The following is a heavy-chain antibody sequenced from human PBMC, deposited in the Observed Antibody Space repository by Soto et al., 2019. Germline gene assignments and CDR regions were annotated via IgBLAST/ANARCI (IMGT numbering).Heavy chain of an antibody. Sequence: PSETLSLTCTVSGGSISSSSYYWGWIRQPPGKGLEWIGSIYSSGSTYYNPSLKSRVTISVDTSKNQFSLKLSSVTAADTAVYYCARRYYGDYSGFPAFDIWGQGTMVTVSS. CDR3: ARRYYGDYSGFPAFDI. J-gene: IGHJ3*02. D-gene: IGHD4-17*01. CDR1: GGSISSSSYY. CDR2: IYSSGST. V-gene: IGHV4-39*01.